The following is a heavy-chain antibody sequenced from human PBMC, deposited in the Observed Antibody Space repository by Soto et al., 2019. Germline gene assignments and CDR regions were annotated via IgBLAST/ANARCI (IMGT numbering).Heavy chain of an antibody. Sequence: SVKVSCKASGGTFSSYAISWVRQAPGQGLEWMGGIIPIFGAANYAQKFQGRVTITADESTSTAYMELSSLRSEDTAVYYCARVRTGYCTNGVCYANSFDYWGQGTLVTVSS. J-gene: IGHJ4*02. CDR3: ARVRTGYCTNGVCYANSFDY. CDR1: GGTFSSYA. CDR2: IIPIFGAA. D-gene: IGHD2-8*01. V-gene: IGHV1-69*13.